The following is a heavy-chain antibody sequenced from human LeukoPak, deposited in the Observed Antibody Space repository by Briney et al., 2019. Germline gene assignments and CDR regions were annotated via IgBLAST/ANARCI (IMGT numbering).Heavy chain of an antibody. V-gene: IGHV3-30-3*01. CDR1: GFTFSSHA. D-gene: IGHD5-24*01. CDR2: ISYDGSNK. Sequence: GGSLRLSCVASGFTFSSHAIHWFRQAPGKGLEWVAVISYDGSNKYYTDSVKGRFTISRDNSRNTLYLQVSSLRTEDTAVYYCAREWQQSRKFPDYYYYYGLDVWGQGTTVTVSS. CDR3: AREWQQSRKFPDYYYYYGLDV. J-gene: IGHJ6*02.